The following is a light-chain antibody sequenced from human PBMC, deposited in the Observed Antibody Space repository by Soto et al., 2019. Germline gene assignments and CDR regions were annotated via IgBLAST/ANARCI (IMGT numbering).Light chain of an antibody. V-gene: IGKV1-6*01. Sequence: AIQMTQSPSSLSASVGDRVTITCRASQGIRNDLGWYQQKPGKAPKLLIYAASSLQSGVPSRFSGGGSGTDFSLTISSLQPEDFATYYCLQDYNFRTFGQGTKVDIK. CDR3: LQDYNFRT. J-gene: IGKJ1*01. CDR2: AAS. CDR1: QGIRND.